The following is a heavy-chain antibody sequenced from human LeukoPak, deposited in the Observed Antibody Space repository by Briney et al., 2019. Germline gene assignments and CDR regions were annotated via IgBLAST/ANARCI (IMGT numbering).Heavy chain of an antibody. Sequence: XETLSLTCTVSGGSISSYYWSGIRQPAGKGLEWIGRIYTIGSTNYNPSLKSRVTMSVDTSKNQSSLKLSSVTAADTAVYYCARDRYGSGNYSPSDYYYGMDVWGQGTTVTVSS. CDR1: GGSISSYY. CDR3: ARDRYGSGNYSPSDYYYGMDV. D-gene: IGHD3-10*01. V-gene: IGHV4-4*07. J-gene: IGHJ6*02. CDR2: IYTIGST.